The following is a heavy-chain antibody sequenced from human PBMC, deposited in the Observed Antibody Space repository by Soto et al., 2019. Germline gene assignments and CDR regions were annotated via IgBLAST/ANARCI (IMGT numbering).Heavy chain of an antibody. J-gene: IGHJ6*02. Sequence: SGTLSLTCTVSGGSVSSCSYYWSWIRQPPGKGLEWIGYIYYSGSTNYNPSLKSRVTISVDTSKNQFSLKLSSVTAADTAVYYCARSPMNMVRGVISGGSGYYYGMDVWGQGTTVTVSS. CDR1: GGSVSSCSYY. CDR3: ARSPMNMVRGVISGGSGYYYGMDV. V-gene: IGHV4-61*01. CDR2: IYYSGST. D-gene: IGHD3-10*01.